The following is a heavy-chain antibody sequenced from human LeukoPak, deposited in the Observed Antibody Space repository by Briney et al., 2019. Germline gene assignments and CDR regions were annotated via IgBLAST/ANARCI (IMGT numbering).Heavy chain of an antibody. CDR2: ISSSSSTI. CDR3: ARASTTVVTLYYYYYMDV. J-gene: IGHJ6*03. V-gene: IGHV3-48*04. CDR1: GFTFSSYS. Sequence: GGSLRLSCAASGFTFSSYSMNWVRQAPGKGLEWVSYISSSSSTIYYADSVKGRFTISRDNAKNSMYLQMNSLRAEDTAVYYCARASTTVVTLYYYYYMDVWGKGTTVTVSS. D-gene: IGHD4-23*01.